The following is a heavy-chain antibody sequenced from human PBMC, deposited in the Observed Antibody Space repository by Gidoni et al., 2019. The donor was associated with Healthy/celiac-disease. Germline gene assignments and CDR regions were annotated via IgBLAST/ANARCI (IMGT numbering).Heavy chain of an antibody. V-gene: IGHV4-30-4*01. CDR1: GGSISSGDYY. Sequence: QVHLHESAPGLVQPSQTLSLTCTVSGGSISSGDYYWSWIRQPPAKGLEWIGYIYDSGSTYYNPSLKSRVTLSVDTSKIQFSLMLSSVTAADTGVYYCARALTTVTTWYFELWGRGTLVTVSS. D-gene: IGHD4-17*01. CDR3: ARALTTVTTWYFEL. CDR2: IYDSGST. J-gene: IGHJ2*01.